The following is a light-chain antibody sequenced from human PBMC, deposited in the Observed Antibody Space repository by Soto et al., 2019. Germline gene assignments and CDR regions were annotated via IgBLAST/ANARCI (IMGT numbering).Light chain of an antibody. J-gene: IGKJ1*01. CDR2: AAS. CDR3: QQLNSYPWT. V-gene: IGKV1-9*01. Sequence: IQLTQSPSSLSASVGDRVTITCRASQGISSYLAWYQQKPGKAPKLLIYAASTLQSGVTSRFSGSGSGTDFTLTISSLQPEDLATYYCQQLNSYPWTFGQGTKVEIK. CDR1: QGISSY.